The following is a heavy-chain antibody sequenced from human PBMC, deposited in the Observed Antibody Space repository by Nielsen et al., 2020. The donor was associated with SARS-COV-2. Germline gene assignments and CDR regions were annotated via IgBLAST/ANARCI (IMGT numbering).Heavy chain of an antibody. CDR1: GFSLSTSGMC. CDR3: AHRQWLAEFDY. D-gene: IGHD6-19*01. Sequence: SGPTLVKPTQTLTLTCTFSGFSLSTSGMCVSWIRQLPGKALEWLALIYWDDDKRYSPSLKSRLTITKDTSKNQVVLTMTNMDPVDTATYYCAHRQWLAEFDYWGQGTLVTVSS. V-gene: IGHV2-5*08. CDR2: IYWDDDK. J-gene: IGHJ4*02.